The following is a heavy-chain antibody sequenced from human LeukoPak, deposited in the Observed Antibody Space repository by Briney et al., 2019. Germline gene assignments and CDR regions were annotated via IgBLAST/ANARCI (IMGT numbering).Heavy chain of an antibody. CDR1: GGSISSYY. CDR2: IYYSGST. D-gene: IGHD3-10*01. CDR3: ARIRHSGIDYYYYGMDV. V-gene: IGHV4-59*01. J-gene: IGHJ6*02. Sequence: SETLSLTCTVSGGSISSYYWSWIRQPPGKGLEWIGYIYYSGSTNYNPSLKSRVTISVDTSKNQFSLKLSSVTAADTAVCYCARIRHSGIDYYYYGMDVWGQGTTVTVSS.